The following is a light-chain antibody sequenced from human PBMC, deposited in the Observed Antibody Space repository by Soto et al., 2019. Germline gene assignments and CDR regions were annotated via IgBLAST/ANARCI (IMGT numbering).Light chain of an antibody. CDR3: QLYDGHSVFT. CDR2: TSS. J-gene: IGKJ4*01. V-gene: IGKV1-27*01. Sequence: DIQMTQSPASLSASVGDRVTITCRASQGIRNHLTWYQQKPGKVPKLLIHTSSTLQSGVPSRFSGSGSGTDFTLSISSLQPDDFATYYCQLYDGHSVFTFGGGTKVDI. CDR1: QGIRNH.